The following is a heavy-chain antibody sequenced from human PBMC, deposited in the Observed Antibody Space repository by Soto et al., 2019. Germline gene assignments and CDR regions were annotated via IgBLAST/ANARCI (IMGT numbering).Heavy chain of an antibody. CDR1: GFTISTYG. D-gene: IGHD6-19*01. CDR3: AKESIAVTGYYYYGMDV. J-gene: IGHJ6*02. CDR2: ISYDESNK. V-gene: IGHV3-30*18. Sequence: QVHLVESGGGVVQPGRSLRLSCAASGFTISTYGMHWVRQAPGKGLEWVAVISYDESNKYYGDSVEGRFTISKDNSKNTLYLQLHSLRTEDTAVYYCAKESIAVTGYYYYGMDVWGQGTTVTVSS.